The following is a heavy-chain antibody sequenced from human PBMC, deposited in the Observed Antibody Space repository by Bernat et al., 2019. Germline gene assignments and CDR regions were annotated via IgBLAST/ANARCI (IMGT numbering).Heavy chain of an antibody. CDR2: ISSNGGST. CDR3: VKGIAVAGTSNDY. Sequence: EVQLVESGGGLVLPGGSLRLSCSASGFTFSSYAMHWVRQAPGKGLEYVSAISSNGGSTYYADSVKGRFTISRDNSKNTLYLQMSSLRAEDTAVYYCVKGIAVAGTSNDYWGQGTLVTVSS. V-gene: IGHV3-64D*06. CDR1: GFTFSSYA. D-gene: IGHD6-19*01. J-gene: IGHJ4*02.